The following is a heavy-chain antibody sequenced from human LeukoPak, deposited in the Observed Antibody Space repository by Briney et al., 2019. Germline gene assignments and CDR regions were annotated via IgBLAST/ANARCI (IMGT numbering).Heavy chain of an antibody. J-gene: IGHJ3*02. CDR3: ARADTTGSYSSDAFDI. D-gene: IGHD3-10*01. CDR2: IYHDKTT. Sequence: SETLSLTCAVSGVSISSGNWWNWVRQPPGKGLEWIGEIYHDKTTNFNPSLKSRVTIAIDKSRNQFSLKLSAVTAADTAVYYCARADTTGSYSSDAFDIWGQGARVTVSS. CDR1: GVSISSGNW. V-gene: IGHV4-4*02.